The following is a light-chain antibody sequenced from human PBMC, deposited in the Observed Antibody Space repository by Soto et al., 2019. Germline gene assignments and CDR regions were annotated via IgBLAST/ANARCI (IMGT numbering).Light chain of an antibody. CDR2: DAS. CDR1: QDINNC. J-gene: IGKJ3*01. CDR3: QQYDNLPLT. Sequence: DIHMTKTPSSLSASVGDRVTITCQASQDINNCLNWYHQKPGKAPKLLIYDASNLETGVPSRFSGSGSGTHFTFTISSLQPEDTATYYYQQYDNLPLTLRPGTKVDIK. V-gene: IGKV1-33*01.